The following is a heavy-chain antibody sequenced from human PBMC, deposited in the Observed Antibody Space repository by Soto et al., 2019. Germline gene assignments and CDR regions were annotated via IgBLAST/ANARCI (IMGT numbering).Heavy chain of an antibody. D-gene: IGHD3-16*02. CDR1: GFTFSSYA. J-gene: IGHJ6*02. CDR3: ARGGIMITFGGVIVV. Sequence: QVQLVESGGGVVQPGRSLRLSCAASGFTFSSYAMHWVRQAPGKGLEWVAVISYDGSNKYYADSVKGRFTISRDNSKNTLYLQMNSLRAEDTAVYYCARGGIMITFGGVIVVWGQGTTVTVSS. V-gene: IGHV3-30-3*01. CDR2: ISYDGSNK.